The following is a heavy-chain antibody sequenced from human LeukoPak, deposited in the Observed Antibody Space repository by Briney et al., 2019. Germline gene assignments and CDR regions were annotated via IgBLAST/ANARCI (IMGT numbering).Heavy chain of an antibody. J-gene: IGHJ4*02. Sequence: GGSLRLSYAASGFTFSSSWMHWVRQAPGKGLVWVSRIASDGSDTRYADSVKGRFTISRDNANDTLYLQMNSLRAEDTAVYYCVRGTQIFDFWGQGTLVTVSS. CDR2: IASDGSDT. D-gene: IGHD2-2*01. CDR1: GFTFSSSW. CDR3: VRGTQIFDF. V-gene: IGHV3-74*01.